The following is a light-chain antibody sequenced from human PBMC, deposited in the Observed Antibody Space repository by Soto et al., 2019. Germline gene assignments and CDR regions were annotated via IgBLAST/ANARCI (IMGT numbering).Light chain of an antibody. CDR1: SSNIGSNY. V-gene: IGLV1-47*01. Sequence: QAVVTQPPSASGTPGQRVTISCSGSSSNIGSNYVYWYQQLPGTAPKLLIYRNNQRTSGVPDRFSGSKSGTAASLAISGLRSEDEADYYCAAWEDSLSGWVFGGGTKLTVL. CDR3: AAWEDSLSGWV. J-gene: IGLJ3*02. CDR2: RNN.